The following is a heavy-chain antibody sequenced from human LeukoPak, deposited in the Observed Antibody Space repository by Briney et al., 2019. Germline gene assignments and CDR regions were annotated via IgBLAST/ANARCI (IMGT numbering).Heavy chain of an antibody. Sequence: ASVKVSCKASGYTFTSYDINWVRQAPGQGLEWMGWINPNSGGTNYAQKFQGRVTMTRDTSISTAYMELSRLRSDDTAVYYCAYYSSSWIGTDYWGQGTLVTVSS. J-gene: IGHJ4*02. D-gene: IGHD6-13*01. CDR3: AYYSSSWIGTDY. V-gene: IGHV1-2*02. CDR1: GYTFTSYD. CDR2: INPNSGGT.